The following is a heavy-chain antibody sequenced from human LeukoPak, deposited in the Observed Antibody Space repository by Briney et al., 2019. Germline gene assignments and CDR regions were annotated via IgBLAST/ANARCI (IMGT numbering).Heavy chain of an antibody. V-gene: IGHV4-59*01. D-gene: IGHD6-19*01. CDR3: ATAEDSSGWYLGY. CDR2: IYYSGST. CDR1: GGSISNYY. Sequence: PSETLSLTCTVSGGSISNYYWSWLRQPPGKGLEWIRYIYYSGSTNYNPSLKSRVTISVDTSKNQFSLRLYSVTAADTAVYYCATAEDSSGWYLGYWGQGTLVTVSS. J-gene: IGHJ4*02.